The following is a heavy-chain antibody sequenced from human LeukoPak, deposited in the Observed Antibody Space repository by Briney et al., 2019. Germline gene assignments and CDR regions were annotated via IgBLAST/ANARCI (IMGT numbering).Heavy chain of an antibody. D-gene: IGHD1-26*01. J-gene: IGHJ3*02. CDR1: GYTFTGYY. CDR2: IKPNRGGT. V-gene: IGHV1-2*02. Sequence: ASVKVSCKASGYTFTGYYIHWVRQAPGQGLEWMGWIKPNRGGTNYAQKFQGRVAMTKDTSTSTAYMELSRLRSDDTAVYYCARSPSSGSYDAFDIWGQGTMVTVSS. CDR3: ARSPSSGSYDAFDI.